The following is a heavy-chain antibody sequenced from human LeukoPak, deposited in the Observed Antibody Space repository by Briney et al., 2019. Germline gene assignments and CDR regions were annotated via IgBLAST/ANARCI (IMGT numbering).Heavy chain of an antibody. CDR1: GGSFSGYY. D-gene: IGHD1-26*01. CDR3: ARWNSGRYHFAS. CDR2: INHSGST. V-gene: IGHV4-34*01. Sequence: RPSETLSLTCAVHGGSFSGYYWTWIRQPPGKGLEGIGEINHSGSTNYNPSLKSRVTISVDTSKNQFSLKLSSVTAADTAVYYCARWNSGRYHFASWGQGTQVTVSS. J-gene: IGHJ5*01.